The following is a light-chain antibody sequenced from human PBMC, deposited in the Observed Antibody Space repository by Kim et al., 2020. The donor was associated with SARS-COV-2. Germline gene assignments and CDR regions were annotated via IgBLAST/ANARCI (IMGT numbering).Light chain of an antibody. CDR3: SSYTTNSTLL. CDR2: EVS. V-gene: IGLV2-14*03. Sequence: GPSFSISCPGTSSDVGAYDHVSWYRQHPGKAPKLLIYEVSNRPSGVSDRLSGSRSGNTASLTISGLQAEDEAEYYCSSYTTNSTLLFGGGTQLTVL. CDR1: SSDVGAYDH. J-gene: IGLJ2*01.